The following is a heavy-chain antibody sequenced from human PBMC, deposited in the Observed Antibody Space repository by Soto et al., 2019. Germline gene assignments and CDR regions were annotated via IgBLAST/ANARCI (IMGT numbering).Heavy chain of an antibody. Sequence: GGSLRLSCASSGFTFSDHYMSWIRQAPGKGLEWVSYISNSGSPIYYADSVKGRFTISRDNAKNSLYLQMIGLRAEDTAVYYCARRDGDVWGQGTTVTVSS. V-gene: IGHV3-11*01. CDR2: ISNSGSPI. CDR1: GFTFSDHY. J-gene: IGHJ6*02. CDR3: ARRDGDV.